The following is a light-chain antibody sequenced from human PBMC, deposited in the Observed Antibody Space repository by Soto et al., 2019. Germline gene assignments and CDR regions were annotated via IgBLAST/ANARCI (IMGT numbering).Light chain of an antibody. CDR2: DAS. J-gene: IGKJ1*01. CDR1: QDISNY. CDR3: QQYHTYWWT. Sequence: DIQMTQSPSSLSASVGDRVTITCQASQDISNYLNWFQQKPGKAPKLLIYDASNLETGVPSRFSGSRSGTDFTFTISSLQPEDIATYYCQQYHTYWWTFGQGTKVEIK. V-gene: IGKV1-33*01.